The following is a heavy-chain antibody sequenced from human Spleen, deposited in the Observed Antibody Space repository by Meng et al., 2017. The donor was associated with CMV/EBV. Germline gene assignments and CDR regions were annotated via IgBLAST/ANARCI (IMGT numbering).Heavy chain of an antibody. CDR3: ATFPWRTSHFDY. V-gene: IGHV4-61*01. CDR1: GGAVSSGTYH. D-gene: IGHD1-14*01. CDR2: IYYSGTI. J-gene: IGHJ4*02. Sequence: GSGGAVSSGTYHWSWIRQPPAKRLEWIGYIYYSGTIDSNPSLRGRVTMSLDTSKNQFSLMVSSVNAADTAVYYCATFPWRTSHFDYWGQGILVTVSS.